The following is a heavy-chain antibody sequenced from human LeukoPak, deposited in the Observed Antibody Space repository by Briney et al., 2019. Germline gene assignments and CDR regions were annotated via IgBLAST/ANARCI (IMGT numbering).Heavy chain of an antibody. CDR3: ARGYYGSGSHCCYMDV. CDR2: INHSGST. Sequence: PGGSLRLSCAASGFTFSSYSMNWIRQPPGKGLEWIGEINHSGSTNYNSSLKSRVTISVDTSKNQFSLKLSSVTAADTAVYYCARGYYGSGSHCCYMDVWGKGTTITVS. D-gene: IGHD3-10*01. V-gene: IGHV4-34*01. J-gene: IGHJ6*03. CDR1: GFTFSSYS.